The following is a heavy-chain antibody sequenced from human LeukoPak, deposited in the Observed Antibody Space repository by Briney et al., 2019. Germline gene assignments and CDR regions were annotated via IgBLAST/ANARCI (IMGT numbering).Heavy chain of an antibody. J-gene: IGHJ1*01. CDR2: IYYSGST. V-gene: IGHV4-61*08. CDR3: ARHSSGWYQYFQH. CDR1: GGSISSGGYY. D-gene: IGHD6-19*01. Sequence: SETLSLTCTVSGGSISSGGYYWSWLRQHPGQGLEWIGYIYYSGSTNYNPSLKSRVTISVDTSKNQFSLKLSSVTAADTAVYYCARHSSGWYQYFQHWGQGTLVTVSS.